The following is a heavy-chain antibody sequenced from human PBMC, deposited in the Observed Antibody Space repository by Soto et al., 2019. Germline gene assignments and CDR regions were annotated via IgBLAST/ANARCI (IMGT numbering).Heavy chain of an antibody. CDR3: ATSYGSGYRAFDY. CDR1: GDTCIFYT. CDR2: VNPILSMS. V-gene: IGHV1-69*02. Sequence: QVQLVQYGAEVKKPGSSVKVSCEASGDTCIFYTINWVRQAPGLGLEWMGRVNPILSMSNYTQKFQGRVTMTADKSTSTAYMELRSLRSVDTAFYYCATSYGSGYRAFDYWGQGALVTVSS. D-gene: IGHD3-10*01. J-gene: IGHJ4*02.